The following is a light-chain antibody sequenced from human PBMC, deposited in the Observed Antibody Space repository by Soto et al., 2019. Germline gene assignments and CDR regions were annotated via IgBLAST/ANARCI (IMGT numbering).Light chain of an antibody. CDR2: DAT. CDR3: QQYNNLPLT. CDR1: QDISKY. Sequence: DIQMAQSPSSLSASLGDRVTITCQASQDISKYLNWYQQKPGKAPKLLIYDATNLETGVPSRFSGGGSGTDYTLTNSSLQPEHIATYYCQQYNNLPLTFGGGTKVEI. J-gene: IGKJ4*01. V-gene: IGKV1-33*01.